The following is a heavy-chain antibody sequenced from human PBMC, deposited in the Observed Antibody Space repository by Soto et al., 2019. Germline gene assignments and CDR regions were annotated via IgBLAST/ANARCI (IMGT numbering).Heavy chain of an antibody. J-gene: IGHJ6*02. CDR1: GGTFSSYA. V-gene: IGHV1-69*06. Sequence: QVQLVQSGAEVKKPGSSVKVSCKASGGTFSSYAISWVRQAPGQGLEWMGGIIPIFGTANYAQKFQGRVTITADKSTSTAYMELSRLRAEDTAVYYCARGTLHITIFGVVMPHYYYYYGMDVWGQGTTVTVSS. CDR2: IIPIFGTA. CDR3: ARGTLHITIFGVVMPHYYYYYGMDV. D-gene: IGHD3-3*01.